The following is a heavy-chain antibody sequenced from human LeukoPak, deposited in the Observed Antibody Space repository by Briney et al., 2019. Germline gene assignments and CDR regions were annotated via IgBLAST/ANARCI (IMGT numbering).Heavy chain of an antibody. V-gene: IGHV4-34*01. CDR3: ARAGVVPAAINRAFDI. CDR2: IYHNGDT. Sequence: PSETLSLTCAVYGGSFSGYYWSWLRQPPGKGLEWIGYIYHNGDTYYNPSLKSRVSISVDTSKNQFSLKLSSVTAADTAVYYCARAGVVPAAINRAFDIWGQGSLVTVSS. CDR1: GGSFSGYY. J-gene: IGHJ3*02. D-gene: IGHD2-2*02.